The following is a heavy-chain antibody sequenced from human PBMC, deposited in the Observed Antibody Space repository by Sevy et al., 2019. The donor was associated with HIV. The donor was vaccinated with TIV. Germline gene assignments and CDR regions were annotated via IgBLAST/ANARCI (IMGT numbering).Heavy chain of an antibody. J-gene: IGHJ5*02. Sequence: GGSLRLSCAASGFAFNTFGVHWVRRAPGKGLEWVAFISFDENIEYYADSVKGRFTISRDNSKNMLYLQMNSLRAEDTAMYYCARDRYCSTSRCDNWIDPWGQGTLVTVSS. V-gene: IGHV3-33*01. D-gene: IGHD2-2*01. CDR1: GFAFNTFG. CDR2: ISFDENIE. CDR3: ARDRYCSTSRCDNWIDP.